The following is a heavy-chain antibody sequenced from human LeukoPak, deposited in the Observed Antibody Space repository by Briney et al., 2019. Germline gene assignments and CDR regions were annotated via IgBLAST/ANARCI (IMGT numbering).Heavy chain of an antibody. V-gene: IGHV3-23*01. Sequence: GGSLRLSCAASGFTFSSYAMSWVRQAPGKGLEWVSVISGSGGSTYYADSVKGRFTISRDNAKNSLYLQMNSLRAEDTAVYYCAREGTDYDFWSGYSPFDYWGQGTLVTVSS. CDR1: GFTFSSYA. J-gene: IGHJ4*02. CDR3: AREGTDYDFWSGYSPFDY. D-gene: IGHD3-3*01. CDR2: ISGSGGST.